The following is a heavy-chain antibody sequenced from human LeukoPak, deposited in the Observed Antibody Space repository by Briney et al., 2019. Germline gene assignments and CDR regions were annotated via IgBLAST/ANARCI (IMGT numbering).Heavy chain of an antibody. Sequence: GGSLRLSCAASGFTFSSYSMNWVRQAPGKGLEWVSSISSSSSYIYYADSVKGRFTISRDNAKNSLYLQMNSLRAEDTAVYYCARDTIVATPPYYGMDVWGQGTTVTVSS. CDR1: GFTFSSYS. J-gene: IGHJ6*02. CDR2: ISSSSSYI. V-gene: IGHV3-21*01. D-gene: IGHD5-12*01. CDR3: ARDTIVATPPYYGMDV.